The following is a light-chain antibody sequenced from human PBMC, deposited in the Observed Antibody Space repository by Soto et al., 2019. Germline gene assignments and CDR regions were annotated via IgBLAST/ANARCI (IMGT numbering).Light chain of an antibody. V-gene: IGKV3-15*01. CDR2: GAS. CDR3: KQYNNWPK. J-gene: IGKJ1*01. CDR1: QSVSSY. Sequence: EIVLTHSPGTLSFSPLEIATLSFSASQSVSSYLAWYQQKPGQAPRLLIYGASTRATGIPARFSGSGSGKEFTLTISSLQSEDFAVYYCKQYNNWPKFGQGTKVDIK.